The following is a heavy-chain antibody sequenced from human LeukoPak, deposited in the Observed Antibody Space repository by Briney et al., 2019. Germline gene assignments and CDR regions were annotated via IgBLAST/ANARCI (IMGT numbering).Heavy chain of an antibody. CDR3: AKDIAAAGNHFDY. J-gene: IGHJ4*02. Sequence: PGRSLRLSCAASGFTFDDYAMHWVRHAPGKGLEWVSGISWNSGSIGYADSVKGRFTISRDKAKNSLYLQMNSLRAEDTALYYCAKDIAAAGNHFDYWGQGTLVTVSS. CDR1: GFTFDDYA. V-gene: IGHV3-9*01. D-gene: IGHD6-13*01. CDR2: ISWNSGSI.